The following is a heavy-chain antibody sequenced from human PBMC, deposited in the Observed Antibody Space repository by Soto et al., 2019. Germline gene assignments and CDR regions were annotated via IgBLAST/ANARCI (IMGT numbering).Heavy chain of an antibody. D-gene: IGHD6-19*01. CDR3: AHRPSGWYLFDY. CDR1: GFSLSTSGLG. CDR2: IYWNDDK. Sequence: QITLKESGPTLVRHTQTLTLTCTFSGFSLSTSGLGVGWIRQAPGKALEWLALIYWNDDKRYSPSLKAWLTITKDTPKTQVVLTMTNMDPVDTATYYCAHRPSGWYLFDYWGQGTLVTVSS. J-gene: IGHJ4*02. V-gene: IGHV2-5*01.